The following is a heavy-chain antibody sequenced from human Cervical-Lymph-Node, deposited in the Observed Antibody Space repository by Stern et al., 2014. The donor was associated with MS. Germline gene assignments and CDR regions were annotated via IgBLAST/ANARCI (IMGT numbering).Heavy chain of an antibody. V-gene: IGHV4-59*01. CDR2: IYHSGGA. D-gene: IGHD6-13*01. J-gene: IGHJ5*01. CDR3: ARDVGMDS. CDR1: GVSITSYY. Sequence: QVQLVQSGPGLVKPSETLSLTCTVSGVSITSYYWSWIRQPPGKGLEWIGYIYHSGGATYNPSLKSRVTMSVDTSRSQFSLKLSSVTAADTAVYYCARDVGMDSWGQGTLVTVSS.